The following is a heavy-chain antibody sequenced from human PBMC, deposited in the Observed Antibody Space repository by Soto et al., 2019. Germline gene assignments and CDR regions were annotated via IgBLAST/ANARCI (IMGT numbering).Heavy chain of an antibody. Sequence: PSETLSLTCAVYGGSFSGYYWSWIRQPPGKGLEWIGEINHSGSTNYNPSLKSRVTISVDTSKNQFSLKLSSVTAADTAVYYCAREGCSGGSCYSAFFYYYYGMDVWGQGTTVTVSS. CDR1: GGSFSGYY. D-gene: IGHD2-15*01. CDR2: INHSGST. CDR3: AREGCSGGSCYSAFFYYYYGMDV. V-gene: IGHV4-34*01. J-gene: IGHJ6*02.